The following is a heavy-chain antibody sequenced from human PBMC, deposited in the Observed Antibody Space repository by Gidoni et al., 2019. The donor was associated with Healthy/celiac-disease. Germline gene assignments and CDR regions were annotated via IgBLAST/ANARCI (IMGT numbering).Heavy chain of an antibody. CDR2: IYYSWSN. Sequence: QVQLQESCPGLVKPSEPLSLTCTVSCRYISSFYWSWIRQPPGKGLELIVYIYYSWSNNYNPSLKSRVTISVDTSKNQFSLKLSSVTAADTAVYYCGGSSSWYYFDYWGQGTLVTVSS. V-gene: IGHV4-59*01. J-gene: IGHJ4*02. D-gene: IGHD6-13*01. CDR1: CRYISSFY. CDR3: GGSSSWYYFDY.